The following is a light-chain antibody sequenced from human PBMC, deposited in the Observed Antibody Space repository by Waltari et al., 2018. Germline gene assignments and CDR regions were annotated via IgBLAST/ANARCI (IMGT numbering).Light chain of an antibody. Sequence: GFFRYDNKSYRALNENRPGKPPKLLFYWASTRESGVPDRFSASGSRTDFTLTINSLQAEDVAVYYCQQYYRSRTFGQGTKVEIK. CDR1: GFFRYDNKSY. J-gene: IGKJ1*01. V-gene: IGKV4-1*01. CDR2: WAS. CDR3: QQYYRSRT.